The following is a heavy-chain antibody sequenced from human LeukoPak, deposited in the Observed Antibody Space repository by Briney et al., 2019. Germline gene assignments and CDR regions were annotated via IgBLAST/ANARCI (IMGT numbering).Heavy chain of an antibody. D-gene: IGHD3-3*01. CDR1: GFTFNDYT. Sequence: GGSLRLSCAASGFTFNDYTMTWVRQAPGKGLEGVSSITGDCNYIFYADSVEGRFTISRDNAQNSLFLELNSLRGEDTAVYYCARERNFYYFDYWGQGALVTVSS. V-gene: IGHV3-21*01. J-gene: IGHJ4*02. CDR3: ARERNFYYFDY. CDR2: ITGDCNYI.